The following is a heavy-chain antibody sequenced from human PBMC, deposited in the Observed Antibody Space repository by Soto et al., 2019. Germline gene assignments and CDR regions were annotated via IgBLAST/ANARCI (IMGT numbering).Heavy chain of an antibody. V-gene: IGHV4-30-2*01. CDR1: GGSISSGGYS. CDR3: ARQGYCTNGVCYRDYWFDP. Sequence: PSETLSLTCAVSGGSISSGGYSWSWIRQPPGKGLEWIGYIYHSGSTYYNPSLKSRVTISVDRSKNQFSLKLSSVTAADTAVYYCARQGYCTNGVCYRDYWFDPWGQGTLVTVSS. D-gene: IGHD2-8*01. J-gene: IGHJ5*02. CDR2: IYHSGST.